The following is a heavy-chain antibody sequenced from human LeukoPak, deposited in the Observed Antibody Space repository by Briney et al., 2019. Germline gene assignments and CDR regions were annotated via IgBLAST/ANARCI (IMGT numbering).Heavy chain of an antibody. J-gene: IGHJ4*02. CDR2: ISSSSSTV. V-gene: IGHV3-48*02. Sequence: GGSLRLSCAASGFTFSSYSMNWVRQAPGKGLEWVSYISSSSSTVYYADSVKGRFTTSRDNAKNSLYLQMNSLRDEDTAVYYCARDRVPYGSGSYYNFFDYWGQGTLVTVSS. CDR3: ARDRVPYGSGSYYNFFDY. D-gene: IGHD3-10*01. CDR1: GFTFSSYS.